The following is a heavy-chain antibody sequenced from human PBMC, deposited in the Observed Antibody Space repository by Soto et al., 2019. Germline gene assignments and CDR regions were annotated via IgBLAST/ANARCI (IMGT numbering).Heavy chain of an antibody. J-gene: IGHJ4*02. V-gene: IGHV3-74*01. CDR1: GFTLSSYW. CDR3: ARTGYSYGFELIDY. D-gene: IGHD5-18*01. Sequence: GGSLRLSCAASGFTLSSYWMHCVRQAPGKGLVWVSRINSDGSSTSYADSVKGRFTISRDNAKNTLYLQMNSLRAEDTAVYYCARTGYSYGFELIDYWGQGTLVNVSS. CDR2: INSDGSST.